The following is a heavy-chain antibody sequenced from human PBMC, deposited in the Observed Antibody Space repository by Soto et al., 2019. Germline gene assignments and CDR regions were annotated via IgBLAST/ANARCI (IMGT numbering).Heavy chain of an antibody. Sequence: VRLSWAASGVIFSSYAMTWVRQVPLKGLEWVSGISWNGGTTYYADSVKGRFIISRDNSKNTLFLQMNSLRAEDSAIYYCAKRFAYSSGLDGFDIWGQGTMVTVSS. D-gene: IGHD6-19*01. CDR3: AKRFAYSSGLDGFDI. CDR1: GVIFSSYA. J-gene: IGHJ3*02. CDR2: ISWNGGTT. V-gene: IGHV3-23*01.